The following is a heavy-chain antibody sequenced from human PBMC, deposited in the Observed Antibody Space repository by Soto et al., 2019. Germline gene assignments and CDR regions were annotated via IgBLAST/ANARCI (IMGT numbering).Heavy chain of an antibody. CDR2: INPNSGGT. CDR3: ARDGLFTLQAPPLRFLAYYGMDV. Sequence: ASVKVSCKASGYTFTGYYMHWVRQAPGQGLEWMGWINPNSGGTNYAQKFQGRVTMTRDTSISTAYMELSRLRSDDTSVYYCARDGLFTLQAPPLRFLAYYGMDVWCQGTTVTVAS. J-gene: IGHJ6*02. V-gene: IGHV1-2*02. D-gene: IGHD3-3*01. CDR1: GYTFTGYY.